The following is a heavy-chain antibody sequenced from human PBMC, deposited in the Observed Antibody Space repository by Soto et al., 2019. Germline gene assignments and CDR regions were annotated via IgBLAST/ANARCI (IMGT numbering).Heavy chain of an antibody. CDR1: GGSISSSNW. CDR3: AKTGYSSSWRYYYYGMDV. Sequence: SETLSLTCAVSGGSISSSNWWSWVRQPPGKGLEWIGEIYHSGSTNYNPSLKSRVTISVDKSKNQFSLKLSSVTAADTAVYYCAKTGYSSSWRYYYYGMDVWGQGTTVTVSS. V-gene: IGHV4-4*02. D-gene: IGHD6-13*01. CDR2: IYHSGST. J-gene: IGHJ6*02.